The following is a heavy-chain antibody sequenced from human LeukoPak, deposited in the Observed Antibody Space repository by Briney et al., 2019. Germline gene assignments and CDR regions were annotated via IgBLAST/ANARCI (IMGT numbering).Heavy chain of an antibody. Sequence: GGSLRLSCAASGFTFSSYWMSWVRQAPGKGLEWVANIKQDGSEKYYVDSVKGRFTISRDNAKNSLYLQMNSLRAEDTAVYYCAKDLLLRITMIVVVPRDWGQGTLVTVSS. CDR1: GFTFSSYW. J-gene: IGHJ4*02. CDR3: AKDLLLRITMIVVVPRD. D-gene: IGHD3-22*01. CDR2: IKQDGSEK. V-gene: IGHV3-7*01.